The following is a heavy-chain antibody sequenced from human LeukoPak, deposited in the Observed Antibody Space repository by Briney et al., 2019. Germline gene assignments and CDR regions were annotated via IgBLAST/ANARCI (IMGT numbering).Heavy chain of an antibody. Sequence: SETLSLTCTVSGYSISSGYYWSWIRQPPGKGLEWIGYIYYSGSTNYNPSLKSRVTISVDTSKNQFSLKLSSVTAADTAVYYCARGWSSGPLDYWGQGTLVTVSS. V-gene: IGHV4-61*01. CDR3: ARGWSSGPLDY. CDR2: IYYSGST. D-gene: IGHD6-19*01. J-gene: IGHJ4*02. CDR1: GYSISSGYY.